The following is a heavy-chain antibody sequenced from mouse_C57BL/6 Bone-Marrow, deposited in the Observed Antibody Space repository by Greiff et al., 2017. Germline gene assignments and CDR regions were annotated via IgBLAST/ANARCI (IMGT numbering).Heavy chain of an antibody. CDR3: ARSGDYDVRDYAVDY. V-gene: IGHV1-69*01. J-gene: IGHJ4*01. CDR2: IDPSDSYT. D-gene: IGHD2-4*01. Sequence: QVQLQQPGAELVMPGASVKLSCKASGYTFTSYWMHWVKQRPGQGLEWIGEIDPSDSYTNYNQKFKGKSTLTVDKSSSTAYMQLSSLTSEDSAVYYGARSGDYDVRDYAVDYEGRGTSITVTS. CDR1: GYTFTSYW.